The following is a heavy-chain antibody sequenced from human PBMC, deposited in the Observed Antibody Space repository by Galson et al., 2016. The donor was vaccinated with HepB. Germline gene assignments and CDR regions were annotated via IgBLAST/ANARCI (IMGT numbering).Heavy chain of an antibody. J-gene: IGHJ4*02. V-gene: IGHV3-21*01. CDR1: EFTFSSYT. D-gene: IGHD3-10*01. CDR2: ISTSNTYI. Sequence: SLRLSCAGSEFTFSSYTMNWVRQAPGKGLEWVSSISTSNTYIYYADSVKGRFTISRDNAKNSLYLQMNSLRAEDTAVYYCARDPYGSGFDYWGQGTLVTVSS. CDR3: ARDPYGSGFDY.